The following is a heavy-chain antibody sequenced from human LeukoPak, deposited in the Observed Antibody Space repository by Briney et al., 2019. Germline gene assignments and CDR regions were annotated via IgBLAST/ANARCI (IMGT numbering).Heavy chain of an antibody. J-gene: IGHJ5*02. Sequence: GGSLRLSCAASGFTFSSYSMNWVRQAPGKGLEWVSAISGSGGSTYYADSVKGRFTISRDNSKNTLYLQMNSLRAEDTAVYYCAKESYDILTGLNNWFDPWGQGTLVTVSS. CDR3: AKESYDILTGLNNWFDP. D-gene: IGHD3-9*01. V-gene: IGHV3-23*01. CDR1: GFTFSSYS. CDR2: ISGSGGST.